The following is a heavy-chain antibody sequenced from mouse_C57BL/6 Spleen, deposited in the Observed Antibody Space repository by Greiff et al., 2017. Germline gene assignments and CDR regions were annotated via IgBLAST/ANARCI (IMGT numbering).Heavy chain of an antibody. V-gene: IGHV1-64*01. Sequence: QVQLQQPGAELVKPGASVKLSCKASGYTFTSYWMHWVKQRPGQGLEWIGMIPPNSGSTNYNEKFKSKATLTVDKSSSTAYMQLSSLTSEDSAVYYCARGNDYDSYYARDYWGQGTSVTVSS. D-gene: IGHD2-4*01. CDR2: IPPNSGST. CDR3: ARGNDYDSYYARDY. J-gene: IGHJ4*01. CDR1: GYTFTSYW.